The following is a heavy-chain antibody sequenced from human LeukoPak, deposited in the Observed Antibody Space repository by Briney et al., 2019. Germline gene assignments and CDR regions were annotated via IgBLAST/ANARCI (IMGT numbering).Heavy chain of an antibody. CDR1: GFTFSSYE. CDR2: ISSSGSTI. V-gene: IGHV3-48*03. CDR3: AREGGDREAAFDI. J-gene: IGHJ3*02. D-gene: IGHD4-17*01. Sequence: PGGSLRLSCAASGFTFSSYEMNWVRQAPGKGLEWVSYISSSGSTIYYADSVKGRFTISRDNAKNSLYLQMNSLRAEDTAVYYCAREGGDREAAFDIWGQGTMVTVSS.